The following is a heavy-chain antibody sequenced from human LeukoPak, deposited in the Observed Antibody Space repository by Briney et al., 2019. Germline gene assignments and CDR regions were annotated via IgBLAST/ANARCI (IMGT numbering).Heavy chain of an antibody. CDR2: IYYSGST. CDR3: ARELEYCSSTSCHKAFDI. J-gene: IGHJ3*02. Sequence: PSQTLSLTCTVSGGSISSGDYYWGWVRQPPGKGLEWVGYIYYSGSTYYNPSLKSRVTISVDTSKNQFSLKLSSVTAADTAVYYCARELEYCSSTSCHKAFDIWGQGTMVTVSS. V-gene: IGHV4-30-4*01. CDR1: GGSISSGDYY. D-gene: IGHD2-2*01.